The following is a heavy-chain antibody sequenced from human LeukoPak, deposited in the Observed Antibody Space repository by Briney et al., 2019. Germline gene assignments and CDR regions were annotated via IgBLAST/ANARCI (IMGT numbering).Heavy chain of an antibody. CDR1: GFTFSSYG. V-gene: IGHV3-30*18. CDR3: AKPYLHSMVRGYYYYGMDV. D-gene: IGHD3-10*01. Sequence: GRSLRLSCAASGFTFSSYGMHWVRQAPGKGLEWVAVISYDGSNQYYADSVKGRFTISRDNSKNTLYLQMNSLRAEDTAVYYCAKPYLHSMVRGYYYYGMDVWGKGTTVTVSS. CDR2: ISYDGSNQ. J-gene: IGHJ6*04.